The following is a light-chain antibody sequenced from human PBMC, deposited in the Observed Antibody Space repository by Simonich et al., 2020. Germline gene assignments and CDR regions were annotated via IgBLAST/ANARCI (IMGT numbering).Light chain of an antibody. CDR2: WGS. CDR1: QCVFYSSKNKTY. J-gene: IGKJ3*01. V-gene: IGKV4-1*01. Sequence: DIVMTQSPDSLAVSLGERATLNCKSRQCVFYSSKNKTYLAWYQQKPGQPPKLLIYWGSTRESGVPDRFSGSGSGTDFTLTISSLQAEDVAVYYCQQYYSTPFTFGPGTKVDIK. CDR3: QQYYSTPFT.